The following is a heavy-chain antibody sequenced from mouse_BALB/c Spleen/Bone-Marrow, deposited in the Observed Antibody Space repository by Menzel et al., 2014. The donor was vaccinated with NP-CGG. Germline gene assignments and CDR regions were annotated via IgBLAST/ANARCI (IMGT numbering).Heavy chain of an antibody. CDR1: GFSLTSYG. V-gene: IGHV2-2*02. Sequence: VQLQQSGPGLVQPSQSLSITCTVSGFSLTSYGVHWVRQSPGKGLEWLGVIWSGGSTDYNAAFISRLSISKDNSKSQVFFKMNGLQANDTAIYYCARNGGAYYRYYYAMDYWGQGTSVTVSS. CDR2: IWSGGST. CDR3: ARNGGAYYRYYYAMDY. D-gene: IGHD2-14*01. J-gene: IGHJ4*01.